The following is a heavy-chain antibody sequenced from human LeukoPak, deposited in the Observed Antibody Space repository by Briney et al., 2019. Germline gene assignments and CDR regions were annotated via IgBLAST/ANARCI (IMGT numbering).Heavy chain of an antibody. CDR2: INSFGTTI. V-gene: IGHV3-48*01. D-gene: IGHD3-10*01. CDR3: ARRPWFGGMTPLSYYYCMDV. J-gene: IGHJ6*03. CDR1: GFTFSKYS. Sequence: GGSLRLSCAASGFTFSKYSMNWVRQAPGKGLEWVSFINSFGTTIHYADSMRGRFTISRDNVNNSLYLQMTGLRPEDTAVYYCARRPWFGGMTPLSYYYCMDVWGKGTTVTVSS.